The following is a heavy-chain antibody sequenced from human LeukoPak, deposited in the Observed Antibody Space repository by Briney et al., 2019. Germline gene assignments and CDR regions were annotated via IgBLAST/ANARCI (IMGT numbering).Heavy chain of an antibody. CDR1: GFTFSSYC. Sequence: SGGSLRLSCAASGFTFSSYCMNWVREAPGKGLEWVSSISSSSSYIYYADSVKGRFTNSRDNAKNSLYLQMNSLRAEDTAVYYCARGKAAAGTRDAFNIWGQGTMVTVSS. CDR3: ARGKAAAGTRDAFNI. V-gene: IGHV3-21*01. J-gene: IGHJ3*02. CDR2: ISSSSSYI. D-gene: IGHD6-13*01.